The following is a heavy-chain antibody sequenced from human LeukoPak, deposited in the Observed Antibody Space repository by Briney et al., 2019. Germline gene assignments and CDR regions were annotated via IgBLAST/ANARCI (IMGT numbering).Heavy chain of an antibody. D-gene: IGHD3-22*01. J-gene: IGHJ4*02. CDR2: IRYDGSNK. Sequence: PGGSLRLSCAASGFTFSSYGMHWVRQAPGKGLEWVAFIRYDGSNKYYADSVKGRFTISRDNSKNTLYLQMSSLRAEDTAVYYCAKGPYYYDSSGYSPFDYWGQGTLVTVSS. CDR1: GFTFSSYG. CDR3: AKGPYYYDSSGYSPFDY. V-gene: IGHV3-30*02.